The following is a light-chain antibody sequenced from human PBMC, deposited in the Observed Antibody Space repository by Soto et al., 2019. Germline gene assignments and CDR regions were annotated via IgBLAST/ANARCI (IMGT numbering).Light chain of an antibody. CDR1: SSNIGSNT. CDR2: SNN. V-gene: IGLV1-44*01. Sequence: QSVLTQPPSASGTPGQRVTISCPGSSSNIGSNTVNWYQQLPGTAPNLLIYSNNQRPSGVPDRFSGSKSGTPASLAISGLQSEDEADYYCAAWDDSLNGRVFGTGTKVTVL. J-gene: IGLJ1*01. CDR3: AAWDDSLNGRV.